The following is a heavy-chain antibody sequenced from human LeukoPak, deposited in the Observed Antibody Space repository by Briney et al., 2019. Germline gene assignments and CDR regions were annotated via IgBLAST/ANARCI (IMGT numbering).Heavy chain of an antibody. CDR2: IRSKAYGGTT. J-gene: IGHJ4*02. Sequence: PGGSLRLSCTASGFTFGDYAMSWVRPAPGKGLEWVGFIRSKAYGGTTEYAASVKGRFIISRDDSKSIAYLQMNSLKTEDTAVYYCTRDRYDILTGYYFYWGQGTLVTVSS. CDR1: GFTFGDYA. V-gene: IGHV3-49*04. CDR3: TRDRYDILTGYYFY. D-gene: IGHD3-9*01.